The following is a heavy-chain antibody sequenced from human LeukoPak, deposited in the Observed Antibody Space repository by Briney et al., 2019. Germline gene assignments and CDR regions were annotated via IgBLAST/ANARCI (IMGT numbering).Heavy chain of an antibody. J-gene: IGHJ4*02. CDR1: GFTVSSYW. D-gene: IGHD4-23*01. Sequence: GGSPRLSCAASGFTVSSYWMSWVRQAPGKGLEWVANIKQDGSEKYYVDSVKGRFTISRDNAKNSLYLQMNSLRAEDTAVYYCARDPRPVYGGKEDYWGPGTLVTVSS. CDR2: IKQDGSEK. V-gene: IGHV3-7*01. CDR3: ARDPRPVYGGKEDY.